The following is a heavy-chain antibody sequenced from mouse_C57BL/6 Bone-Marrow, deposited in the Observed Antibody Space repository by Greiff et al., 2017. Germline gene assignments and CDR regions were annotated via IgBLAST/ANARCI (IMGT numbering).Heavy chain of an antibody. CDR3: AREEYAMDY. J-gene: IGHJ4*01. V-gene: IGHV5-4*01. Sequence: EVMLVESGGGLVKPGGSLKLSCAASGFTFSSYAMSWVRQTPEKRLEWVATISDGGSYTYYPDNVKGRFTTSRDNAKNNLYLQMSHLKSEDTAMYYCAREEYAMDYWGQGTSVTVSS. CDR2: ISDGGSYT. CDR1: GFTFSSYA.